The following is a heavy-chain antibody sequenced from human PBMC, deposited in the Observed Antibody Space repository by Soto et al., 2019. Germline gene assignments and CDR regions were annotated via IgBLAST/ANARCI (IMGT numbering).Heavy chain of an antibody. CDR1: GFTFSSYE. CDR3: ASHIVVVPAARDYYGMDV. D-gene: IGHD2-2*01. Sequence: GGSLRLSCAASGFTFSSYEMNWVRQAPGKGLEWVSYISSSGSTIYYADSVKGRFTISRDNAKNSLYLQMNSLRAEDTAVYYCASHIVVVPAARDYYGMDVWGQGTTVTVSS. J-gene: IGHJ6*02. CDR2: ISSSGSTI. V-gene: IGHV3-48*03.